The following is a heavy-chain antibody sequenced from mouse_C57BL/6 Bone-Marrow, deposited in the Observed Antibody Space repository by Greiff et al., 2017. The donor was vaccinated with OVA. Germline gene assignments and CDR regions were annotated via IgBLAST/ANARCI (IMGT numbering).Heavy chain of an antibody. J-gene: IGHJ1*03. V-gene: IGHV3-6*01. Sequence: DVHLVESGPGLVKPSQSLSLTCSVPGYSITSGYYWNWIRQFPGNKLEWMGYISYDGSNNYNPSLKNRISITRDTSKNQFFLKLNSVTTEDTATYYCARGGWYFDVWGTGTTVTVSS. CDR2: ISYDGSN. CDR1: GYSITSGYY. CDR3: ARGGWYFDV.